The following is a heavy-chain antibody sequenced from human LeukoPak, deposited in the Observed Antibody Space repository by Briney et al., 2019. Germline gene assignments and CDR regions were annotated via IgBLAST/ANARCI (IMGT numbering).Heavy chain of an antibody. CDR2: IYSDGST. J-gene: IGHJ4*02. CDR1: GFTVSSNY. CDR3: ARERSGWSYTFDY. D-gene: IGHD6-19*01. V-gene: IGHV3-53*01. Sequence: GGSLRLSCAASGFTVSSNYMSWVRQAPGKGLEWVSIIYSDGSTYYADSVKGRFTISRDNSKNTLYLQMSSLRAEDTAVYYCARERSGWSYTFDYWGQGTLVTVSS.